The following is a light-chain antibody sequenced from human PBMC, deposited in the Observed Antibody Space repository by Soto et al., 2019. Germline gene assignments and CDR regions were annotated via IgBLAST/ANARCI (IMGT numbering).Light chain of an antibody. CDR2: EVT. CDR1: SSDVGDNY. CDR3: SAYAGSHPVV. J-gene: IGLJ1*01. Sequence: QSVLAQPPSASGSPGQSVTISCTGTSSDVGDNYVSWYQQHLGKAPKLIIYEVTLRPSGVPDRFSGSKTGNTASLTVSGLQADDEADYYVSAYAGSHPVVFGTGTKLTVL. V-gene: IGLV2-8*01.